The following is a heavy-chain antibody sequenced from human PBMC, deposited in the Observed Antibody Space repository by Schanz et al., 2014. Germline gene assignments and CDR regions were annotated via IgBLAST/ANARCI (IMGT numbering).Heavy chain of an antibody. V-gene: IGHV3-23*01. D-gene: IGHD3-10*01. J-gene: IGHJ6*02. CDR1: GFNFSDYA. Sequence: EVHLLESGGGLVPPGGSLRLSCAASGFNFSDYAMCWVRQAPGKGLEWVSAISGGGGTTYYTDSVKGRFTISRDNSKSTLYLQMNSLRAEDTAVYYCAKDGPGGSGSYSADGGMDVWGQGTTVIVSS. CDR2: ISGGGGTT. CDR3: AKDGPGGSGSYSADGGMDV.